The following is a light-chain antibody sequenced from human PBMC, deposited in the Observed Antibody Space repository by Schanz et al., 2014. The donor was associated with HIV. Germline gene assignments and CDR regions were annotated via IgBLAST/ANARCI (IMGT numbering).Light chain of an antibody. CDR1: NSDIGAYNY. Sequence: QSALTQPASVSGSPGQSIAISCTGTNSDIGAYNYVSWYQQHPGKAPKLMIYEVSKRLSGVPDRFSGSKSGSTASLTVSGLQAEDEADYYCSSYAGSKNLVVFGGGTKVTVL. J-gene: IGLJ2*01. CDR2: EVS. CDR3: SSYAGSKNLVV. V-gene: IGLV2-8*01.